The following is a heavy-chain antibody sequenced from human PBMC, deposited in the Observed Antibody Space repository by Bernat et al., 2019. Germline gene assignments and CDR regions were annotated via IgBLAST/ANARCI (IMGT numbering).Heavy chain of an antibody. Sequence: QVQLVESGGGVVQPGRSLRLSCAASGFTFSSYGMHWVRQAPGKGLEWVAVIWYDGSNKYYADSVKGRFTISRDNSKNTLYLQMNSLRAEDTAVYYCARDIVGSAGTSFDYWGQGTLVTVSP. D-gene: IGHD6-19*01. CDR1: GFTFSSYG. V-gene: IGHV3-33*01. CDR2: IWYDGSNK. CDR3: ARDIVGSAGTSFDY. J-gene: IGHJ4*02.